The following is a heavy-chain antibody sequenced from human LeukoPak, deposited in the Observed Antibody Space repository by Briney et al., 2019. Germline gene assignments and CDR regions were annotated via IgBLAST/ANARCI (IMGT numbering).Heavy chain of an antibody. D-gene: IGHD3-9*01. Sequence: GGSLRLSCAASGFTFSSYAMSWVRQAPGKGLEWVSAISGSGGSTYYADSVKGRFTISRDNSKNTLYLQMNSLRAEDTAVYYCAKAYYDILTGYYPYYYYMDVWGKGTTVTVSS. CDR1: GFTFSSYA. J-gene: IGHJ6*03. V-gene: IGHV3-23*01. CDR3: AKAYYDILTGYYPYYYYMDV. CDR2: ISGSGGST.